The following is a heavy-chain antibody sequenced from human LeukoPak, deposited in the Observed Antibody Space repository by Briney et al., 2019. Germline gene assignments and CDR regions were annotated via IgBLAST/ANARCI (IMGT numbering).Heavy chain of an antibody. CDR2: ISWNSGNI. V-gene: IGHV3-9*01. CDR3: AREDIHYYYMDV. CDR1: GFTLDDYA. D-gene: IGHD2-15*01. J-gene: IGHJ6*03. Sequence: GGALRLSRAAPGFTLDDYAMHWGRPNPGKGPGWVSGISWNSGNIAYADSVKGRFTISRDNAKNSLYLQMNSLRAEDTAVYYCAREDIHYYYMDVWGKGTTVTVSS.